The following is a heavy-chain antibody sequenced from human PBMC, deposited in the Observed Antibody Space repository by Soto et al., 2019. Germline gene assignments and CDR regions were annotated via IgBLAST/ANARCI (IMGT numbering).Heavy chain of an antibody. Sequence: EVQLLESGGGLVQPGGSLRLSCAASGFTFSSYAMSWVRQAPGKGLEWVSAISGSGGSTYYADSVKGRFTISRDNSKNTLYLQMNSLRAEDTAVYYCAKDSTHDYGDSQGAFDIWGQGTMVTVSS. J-gene: IGHJ3*02. CDR2: ISGSGGST. CDR3: AKDSTHDYGDSQGAFDI. D-gene: IGHD4-17*01. CDR1: GFTFSSYA. V-gene: IGHV3-23*01.